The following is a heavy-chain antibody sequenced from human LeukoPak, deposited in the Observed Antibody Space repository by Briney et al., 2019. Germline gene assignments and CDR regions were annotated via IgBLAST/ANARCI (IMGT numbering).Heavy chain of an antibody. J-gene: IGHJ5*02. CDR3: ARGYYDILTGYYQANWFDP. Sequence: GGSLRLSCADSGFTFSNDWMSWVRQAPGKGLEWVANIKPDGSEQNYVDSVKGRFTISRDKAKNSLYLQMNTLRAEDTAVYYCARGYYDILTGYYQANWFDPWGQGTLVTVSS. D-gene: IGHD3-9*01. CDR1: GFTFSNDW. V-gene: IGHV3-7*03. CDR2: IKPDGSEQ.